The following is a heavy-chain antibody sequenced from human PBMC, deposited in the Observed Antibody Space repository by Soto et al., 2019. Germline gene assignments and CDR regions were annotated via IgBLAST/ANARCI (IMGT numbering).Heavy chain of an antibody. Sequence: ASVKESCKVSEYTLTALSMHWARQAPGKGLEWMGGFDPEDGETIYAQMFQSRVTMTEDTSTETAYMELSSLRSEDTAVYYCATLEPEMATVDYWGQGTMVTVSS. CDR3: ATLEPEMATVDY. CDR2: FDPEDGET. CDR1: EYTLTALS. D-gene: IGHD5-12*01. V-gene: IGHV1-24*01. J-gene: IGHJ4*02.